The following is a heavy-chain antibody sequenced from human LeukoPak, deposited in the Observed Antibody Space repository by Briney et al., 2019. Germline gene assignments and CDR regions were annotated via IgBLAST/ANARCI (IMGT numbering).Heavy chain of an antibody. J-gene: IGHJ4*02. D-gene: IGHD4-17*01. CDR1: GFTFSSYA. V-gene: IGHV3-30*02. CDR3: AKWSGDYPSYYLDY. CDR2: IRSDGSSK. Sequence: PGGSLRLSCAASGFTFSSYAMHWVRQAPGKGLEWVALIRSDGSSKNYADSVKGRFTISRDTSKNTVHLQMNNLRAEDTAVYYCAKWSGDYPSYYLDYWGQGTLVTVSS.